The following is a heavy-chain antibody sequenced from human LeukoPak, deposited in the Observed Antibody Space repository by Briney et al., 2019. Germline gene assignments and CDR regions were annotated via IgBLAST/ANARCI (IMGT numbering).Heavy chain of an antibody. D-gene: IGHD6-13*01. CDR2: IYATGST. Sequence: SETLSLTCTVSGGSISSYYWSWIRQPAGKGLEWIGRIYATGSTNYNPSLKSRVTMSVDTSKNQFSLKLSSVTAADTAVYYCARDLQQLVYSYYYYYYMDVWGKGTTVTVSS. CDR1: GGSISSYY. V-gene: IGHV4-4*07. CDR3: ARDLQQLVYSYYYYYYMDV. J-gene: IGHJ6*03.